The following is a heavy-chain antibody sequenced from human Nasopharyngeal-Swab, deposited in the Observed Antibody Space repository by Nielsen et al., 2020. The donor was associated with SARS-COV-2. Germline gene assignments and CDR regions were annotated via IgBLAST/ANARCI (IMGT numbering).Heavy chain of an antibody. CDR2: IYPGDSDT. D-gene: IGHD6-13*01. V-gene: IGHV5-51*01. J-gene: IGHJ4*02. CDR1: GYSFTSYW. Sequence: GGSLRLSCKGSGYSFTSYWIGWVRQMPGKGLEWMAIIYPGDSDTRYSPSFQGQVTISADKSISTAYLEWRSLKASDTAMYYCARHGGSSWLHFEYWGQGTLVTVSS. CDR3: ARHGGSSWLHFEY.